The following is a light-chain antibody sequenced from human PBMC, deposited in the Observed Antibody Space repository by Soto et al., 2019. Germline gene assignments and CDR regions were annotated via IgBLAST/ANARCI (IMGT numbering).Light chain of an antibody. CDR2: DAS. V-gene: IGKV1-5*01. CDR3: HSRA. Sequence: DIPLTHTPPTLSASVGDGVTITCRASQTISRWLAWYQQKPGRAPKLLIYDASTLESGVPSRFSGSGSETEFTLTISRLQPDDFATYFCHSRAFGQGTRLEIK. J-gene: IGKJ5*01. CDR1: QTISRW.